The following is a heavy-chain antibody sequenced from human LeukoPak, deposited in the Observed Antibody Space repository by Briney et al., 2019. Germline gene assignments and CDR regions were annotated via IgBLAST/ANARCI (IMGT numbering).Heavy chain of an antibody. V-gene: IGHV3-23*01. CDR1: GFTFSSYA. J-gene: IGHJ6*02. CDR3: ARENYYYGSGSPYGMDV. CDR2: ISGSGGST. Sequence: GGSLRLSCAASGFTFSSYAMSWVRQAPGKGLEWVSAISGSGGSTYYADSVKGRFTISRDKSKNTLYLQMNSLRAEDTAVYYCARENYYYGSGSPYGMDVWGQGTTVTVSS. D-gene: IGHD3-10*01.